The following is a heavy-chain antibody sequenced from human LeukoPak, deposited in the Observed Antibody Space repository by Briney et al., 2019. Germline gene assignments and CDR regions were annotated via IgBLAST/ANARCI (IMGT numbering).Heavy chain of an antibody. CDR3: ASGRVSYSFDI. Sequence: GASVKVSCKASGYTFTSYYMHLVRQAPGQGLEWIGIINPSGGSTSYAQKFQGRVTMTRDTSTSTVYMELSSLRSEDTAVYYCASGRVSYSFDIWGQGTMVTVSS. V-gene: IGHV1-46*01. D-gene: IGHD3-16*01. CDR1: GYTFTSYY. CDR2: INPSGGST. J-gene: IGHJ3*02.